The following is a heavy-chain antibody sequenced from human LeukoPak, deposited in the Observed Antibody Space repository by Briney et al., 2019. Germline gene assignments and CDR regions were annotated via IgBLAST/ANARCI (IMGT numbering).Heavy chain of an antibody. Sequence: SETLSLTCTVSGGSISSSSYYWGWIRQPPGKGLEWIGSIYYSGSTYYNPSLKSRVTISVDTSKNQFSLKLSSVTAADTAVYYCARDSAGDFDYWGQGTLVTVSS. CDR2: IYYSGST. D-gene: IGHD3-10*01. J-gene: IGHJ4*02. CDR1: GGSISSSSYY. CDR3: ARDSAGDFDY. V-gene: IGHV4-39*07.